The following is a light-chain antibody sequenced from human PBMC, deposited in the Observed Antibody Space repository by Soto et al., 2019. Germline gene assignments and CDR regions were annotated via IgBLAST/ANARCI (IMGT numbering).Light chain of an antibody. CDR3: SSYAGINNVGV. V-gene: IGLV2-8*01. CDR1: SSDVGGYKY. Sequence: QLVLTQPPSASGSPGQSVTISCTGTSSDVGGYKYVSWYQQHPGKAPKLMIFEVNKRPSGVPDRFSGSKSGNTASLTVSGLQAEDEADYYCSSYAGINNVGVFGTGTKLTVL. J-gene: IGLJ1*01. CDR2: EVN.